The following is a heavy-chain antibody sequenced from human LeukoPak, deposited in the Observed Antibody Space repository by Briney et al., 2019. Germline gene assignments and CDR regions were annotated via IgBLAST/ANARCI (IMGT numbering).Heavy chain of an antibody. D-gene: IGHD2-15*01. Sequence: SQALSLTCTVSGGSIRSDDYYWSWIRQPPGKGPEWIGYIFYTGNTHYNPSLQSRVTFSVDTSKNQFSLKLSSVTAADTAVYFCATVVVVAATNYYYYATDVWGQGTTVTVSS. CDR2: IFYTGNT. CDR3: ATVVVVAATNYYYYATDV. CDR1: GGSIRSDDYY. V-gene: IGHV4-30-4*01. J-gene: IGHJ6*02.